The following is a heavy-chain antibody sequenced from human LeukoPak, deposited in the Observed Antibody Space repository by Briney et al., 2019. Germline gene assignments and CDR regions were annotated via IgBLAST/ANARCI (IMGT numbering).Heavy chain of an antibody. Sequence: SETLSLTCTVSGGAISSSSHYWRWIRRPTGKGLEWIGSIYYSGSTYYNPSLKSRVTISTDTSKNQFSLKVNSGTAADTAVYYCASSWFCTNGICAFDYWGQGTLVTVSS. CDR1: GGAISSSSHY. V-gene: IGHV4-39*07. CDR2: IYYSGST. J-gene: IGHJ4*02. D-gene: IGHD2-8*01. CDR3: ASSWFCTNGICAFDY.